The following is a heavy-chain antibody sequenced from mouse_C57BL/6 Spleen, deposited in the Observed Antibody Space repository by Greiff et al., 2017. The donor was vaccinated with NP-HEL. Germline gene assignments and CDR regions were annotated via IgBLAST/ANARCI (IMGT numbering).Heavy chain of an antibody. CDR1: GYTFTSYW. J-gene: IGHJ3*01. V-gene: IGHV1-50*01. Sequence: VQLQQPGAELVKPGASVKLSCKASGYTFTSYWMQWVKQRPGQGLEWIGEIDPSDSYTNYNQKFKGKATLTVDTSSSTAYMQLSSLTSEDSAVYYCAGGNYRGFAYWGQGTLVTVSA. CDR2: IDPSDSYT. D-gene: IGHD2-1*01. CDR3: AGGNYRGFAY.